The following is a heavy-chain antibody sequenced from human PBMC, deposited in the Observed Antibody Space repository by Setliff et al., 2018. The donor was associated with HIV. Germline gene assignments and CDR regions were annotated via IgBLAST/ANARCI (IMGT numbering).Heavy chain of an antibody. CDR1: GYTLTELS. CDR3: ATDGKQQVATVDHYYMDV. V-gene: IGHV1-24*01. D-gene: IGHD6-13*01. J-gene: IGHJ6*03. Sequence: AASVKVSCKVSGYTLTELSMHWVRQAPGKGLEWMGSFDPKDGETIYAQKFQGRVTMTEDTSTDTAYMEPSSLRSEDTAVYYCATDGKQQVATVDHYYMDVWGKGTTVTVS. CDR2: FDPKDGET.